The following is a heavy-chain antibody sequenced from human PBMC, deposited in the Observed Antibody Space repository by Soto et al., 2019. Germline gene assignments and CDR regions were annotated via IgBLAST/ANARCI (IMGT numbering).Heavy chain of an antibody. V-gene: IGHV5-10-1*01. CDR1: GYSFAGYW. Sequence: GETLKISCKGSGYSFAGYWITWVRQKPGKGLEWMGRIDPSDSQTYYSPSFRGHVTISATKSITTVFLQWSSLRASDTAMYYCARQIYDSDTGPNFQYYFDSWGQGTPVTVSS. CDR3: ARQIYDSDTGPNFQYYFDS. CDR2: IDPSDSQT. J-gene: IGHJ4*02. D-gene: IGHD3-22*01.